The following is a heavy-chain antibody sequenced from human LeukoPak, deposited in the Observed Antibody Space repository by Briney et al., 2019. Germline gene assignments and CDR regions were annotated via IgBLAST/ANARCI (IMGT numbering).Heavy chain of an antibody. V-gene: IGHV3-30*01. Sequence: GGSLRLSCAASGFTFSSYAMHWVRQAPGKGLEWVAVIPYDGSNKYYADSVKGRFTISRDNSKNTLYLQMNSLRAEDTAVYYCASWGDDAFDVWGQGTMVTVSS. CDR3: ASWGDDAFDV. CDR2: IPYDGSNK. D-gene: IGHD3-16*01. CDR1: GFTFSSYA. J-gene: IGHJ3*01.